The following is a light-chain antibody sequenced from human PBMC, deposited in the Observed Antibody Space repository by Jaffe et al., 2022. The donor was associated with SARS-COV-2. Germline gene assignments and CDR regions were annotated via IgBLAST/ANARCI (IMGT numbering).Light chain of an antibody. Sequence: QSALTQPASVSGSPGQSITISCTGSNSDVAKYDLVSWYQQHPGKAPKLLIFDVRKRPSGVSNRFSGSKSGHTASLTISGLQAEDEADYYCCSYAGLSTFVFGGGTKLTVL. V-gene: IGLV2-23*02. CDR1: NSDVAKYDL. J-gene: IGLJ3*02. CDR2: DVR. CDR3: CSYAGLSTFV.